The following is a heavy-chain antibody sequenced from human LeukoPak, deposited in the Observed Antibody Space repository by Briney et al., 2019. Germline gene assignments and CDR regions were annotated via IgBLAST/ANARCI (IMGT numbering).Heavy chain of an antibody. CDR1: GFTFSSYW. V-gene: IGHV3-7*02. J-gene: IGHJ4*02. Sequence: GSLRLSCAASGFTFSSYWMSWVRQAPGKGLEWVANIKEEGSGKYYVDSVKGRFTISRDNAKNSLYLQMNSLRAEDTAVYYCARIYYDSSGYRLLDYWGQGTLVTVSS. D-gene: IGHD3-22*01. CDR3: ARIYYDSSGYRLLDY. CDR2: IKEEGSGK.